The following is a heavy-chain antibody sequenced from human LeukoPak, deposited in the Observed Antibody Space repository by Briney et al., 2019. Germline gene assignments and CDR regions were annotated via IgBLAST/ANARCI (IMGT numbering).Heavy chain of an antibody. V-gene: IGHV3-23*01. J-gene: IGHJ4*02. Sequence: PGGSLRLSCAVSGFTFSSRYAMTWVRQAPGKGLEWVSTMSGSGRSTYYADYVKGRFTISRDESKNTLYLQMNSLRVEDTAVYYCAKNKFTSGYVLDYWGQGTLVTVSS. CDR1: GFTFSSRYA. CDR3: AKNKFTSGYVLDY. D-gene: IGHD5-12*01. CDR2: MSGSGRST.